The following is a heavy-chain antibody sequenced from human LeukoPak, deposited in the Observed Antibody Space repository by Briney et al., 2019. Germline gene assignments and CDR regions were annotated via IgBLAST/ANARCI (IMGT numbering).Heavy chain of an antibody. Sequence: SETLSLTCGVYGGSFSGYFWSWIRQPPGKGLEWIGEINHSGSTNYNPSLKSRVTISVDTSKNQFSLKLSSVTAADTAVYYCARNSALIVVVPAAIHFDYWGQGTLVTVSS. V-gene: IGHV4-34*01. J-gene: IGHJ4*02. CDR3: ARNSALIVVVPAAIHFDY. CDR2: INHSGST. CDR1: GGSFSGYF. D-gene: IGHD2-2*01.